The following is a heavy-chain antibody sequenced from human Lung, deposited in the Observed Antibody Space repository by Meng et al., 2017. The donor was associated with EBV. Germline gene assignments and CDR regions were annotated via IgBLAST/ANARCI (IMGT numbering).Heavy chain of an antibody. CDR1: GFTVSTNY. D-gene: IGHD4-17*01. V-gene: IGHV3-53*01. Sequence: EVQLVESGGGLIQPGGSLGLSCAASGFTVSTNYMTWVRQAPGKGLEWLSVIYSGGSTQYAESVKGRFTISKDNSKNTLYLQMNNLRAEDTAVYYCARDGDYIPFENWGQGTLVTVSS. CDR3: ARDGDYIPFEN. CDR2: IYSGGST. J-gene: IGHJ4*02.